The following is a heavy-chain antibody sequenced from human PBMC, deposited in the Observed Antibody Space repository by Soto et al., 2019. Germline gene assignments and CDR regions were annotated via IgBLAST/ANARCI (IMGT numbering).Heavy chain of an antibody. V-gene: IGHV1-24*01. Sequence: ASVKVSCKVSGYTLTELSMHWVRQAPGKGLEWMGGFDPEDGETIYAQKFQGRVTMTEDTSTDTAYMELSSLRSADTAVYYCARGSGRTAYYYYYGMDVWGQGTTVTVSS. CDR1: GYTLTELS. D-gene: IGHD3-10*01. J-gene: IGHJ6*02. CDR2: FDPEDGET. CDR3: ARGSGRTAYYYYYGMDV.